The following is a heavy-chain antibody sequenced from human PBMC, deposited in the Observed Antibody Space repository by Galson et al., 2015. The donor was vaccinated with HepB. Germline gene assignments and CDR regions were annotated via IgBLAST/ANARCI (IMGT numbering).Heavy chain of an antibody. CDR1: GFTFSRHA. Sequence: SLRLSCAASGFTFSRHAMSWVRQAPGKGLEWVSAISGSGSATYYADSVKGRFTISRDNSKSTLYVEMSSLRAEDTAVYYCAKRMVSAATGPIDYWGPGTLVSVSS. V-gene: IGHV3-23*01. J-gene: IGHJ4*01. CDR2: ISGSGSAT. D-gene: IGHD6-13*01. CDR3: AKRMVSAATGPIDY.